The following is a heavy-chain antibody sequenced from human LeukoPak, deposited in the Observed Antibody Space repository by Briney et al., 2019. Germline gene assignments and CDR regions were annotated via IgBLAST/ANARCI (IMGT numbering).Heavy chain of an antibody. D-gene: IGHD1-1*01. Sequence: SETLSLTCTVSGGSISSGSYYWSWIRQPAGKGLEWIGRIYTSGSTNYNPSLKSRVTISVDTSKNQFSLKLSSVTAADTAVYYCARNGVELDTFLDYWGQGTLVTVSS. J-gene: IGHJ4*02. CDR2: IYTSGST. V-gene: IGHV4-61*02. CDR3: ARNGVELDTFLDY. CDR1: GGSISSGSYY.